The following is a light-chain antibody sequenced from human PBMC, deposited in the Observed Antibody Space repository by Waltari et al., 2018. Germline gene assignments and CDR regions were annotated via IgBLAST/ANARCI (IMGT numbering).Light chain of an antibody. CDR1: NTDIGSYNL. CDR2: EVN. V-gene: IGLV2-23*02. Sequence: QSALTQPASVSGSPGQSLTIPCTGTNTDIGSYNLVSWYQQHPGKAPKVIIFEVNKRPSGVSNRFSGSKSGNTASLTVSGLHPEDEADYYCCSYAGTPRVVFGGGTKLTVL. CDR3: CSYAGTPRVV. J-gene: IGLJ2*01.